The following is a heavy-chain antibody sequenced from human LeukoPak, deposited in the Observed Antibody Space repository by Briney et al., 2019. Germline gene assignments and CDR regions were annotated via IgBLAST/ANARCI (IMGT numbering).Heavy chain of an antibody. J-gene: IGHJ4*02. D-gene: IGHD1-26*01. V-gene: IGHV1-8*01. CDR3: ARGIRRVGATSSYYFDY. CDR1: GYTFTSYD. Sequence: ASVKVSCKASGYTFTSYDINRVRQATGQGLEWMGWMNPNSGNTGYAQKFQGRVTMTRNTSISTAYMELSSLRSEDTAVYYCARGIRRVGATSSYYFDYWGQGTLVTVSS. CDR2: MNPNSGNT.